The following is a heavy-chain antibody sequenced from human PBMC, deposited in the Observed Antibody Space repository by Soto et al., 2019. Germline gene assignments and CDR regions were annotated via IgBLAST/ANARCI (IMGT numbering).Heavy chain of an antibody. CDR2: MSPNSGNT. Sequence: ASVKVSCKASGYTFTSYDINWVRQATGQGLEWMGWMSPNSGNTGYAQKFQGRVTMTRNTSISTAYMELSSLRSEDTALYYFARGSAYSGYDHPLDYWGQGTLVTVSS. CDR1: GYTFTSYD. V-gene: IGHV1-8*01. D-gene: IGHD5-12*01. J-gene: IGHJ4*02. CDR3: ARGSAYSGYDHPLDY.